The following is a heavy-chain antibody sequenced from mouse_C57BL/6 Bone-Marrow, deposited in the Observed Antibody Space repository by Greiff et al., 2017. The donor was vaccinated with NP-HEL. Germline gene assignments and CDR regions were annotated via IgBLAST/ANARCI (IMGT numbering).Heavy chain of an antibody. CDR3: AFYSEKFLYYAMDY. V-gene: IGHV1-62-3*01. CDR2: IDPNSGGT. J-gene: IGHJ4*01. D-gene: IGHD2-1*01. CDR1: GYTFTSYW. Sequence: VQLQQPGAELVKPGASVKLSCKASGYTFTSYWMHWVKQRPGRGLEWIGRIDPNSGGTKYNEKFKSKATLTVDKPSSTAYMQLSSLTYEDSAVYYCAFYSEKFLYYAMDYWGQGTSVTVSS.